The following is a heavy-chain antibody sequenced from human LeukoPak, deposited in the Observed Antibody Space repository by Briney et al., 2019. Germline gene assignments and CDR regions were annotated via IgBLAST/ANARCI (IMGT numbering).Heavy chain of an antibody. V-gene: IGHV1-18*01. CDR3: ARDYYYDSSGYNPFDY. J-gene: IGHJ4*02. CDR1: GYTFTSYG. Sequence: ASVKVSCKASGYTFTSYGISWVRQAPGQGLEWMGWISAYNGNTNYAQKLQGRVTMTTDTSTSTAYMELRSLRSDDTAVYYCARDYYYDSSGYNPFDYWGQGTLVTVSS. D-gene: IGHD3-22*01. CDR2: ISAYNGNT.